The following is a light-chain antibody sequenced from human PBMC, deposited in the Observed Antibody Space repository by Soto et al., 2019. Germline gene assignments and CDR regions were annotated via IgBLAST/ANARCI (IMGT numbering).Light chain of an antibody. CDR2: GAS. V-gene: IGKV3-20*01. J-gene: IGKJ3*01. Sequence: DIVLTQSPGTLSLSPGEGATLSCRASQSVSSSYLAWYQQKAGQAPRLLIYGASSRAAGIPDRFSGSGSGTDFTLTISRLEPEDFAVYYCQQYVTSPLTFGPGTKVDIK. CDR3: QQYVTSPLT. CDR1: QSVSSSY.